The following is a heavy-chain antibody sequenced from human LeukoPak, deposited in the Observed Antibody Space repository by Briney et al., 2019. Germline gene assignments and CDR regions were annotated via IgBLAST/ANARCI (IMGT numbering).Heavy chain of an antibody. CDR1: GFTFSSYA. V-gene: IGHV3-30-3*01. CDR2: ISYDGSNK. CDR3: ARDQGRQYYYDSSGYLV. Sequence: GGPLRLSCAASGFTFSSYAMHWVRQAPGKGLEWVAVISYDGSNKYYADSVKGRFTIPRDNSKNTLYLQMNSLRAEDTAVYYCARDQGRQYYYDSSGYLVWGQGTLVTVSS. D-gene: IGHD3-22*01. J-gene: IGHJ4*02.